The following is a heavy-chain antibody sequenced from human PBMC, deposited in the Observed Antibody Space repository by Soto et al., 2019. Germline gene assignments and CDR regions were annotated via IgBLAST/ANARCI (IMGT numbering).Heavy chain of an antibody. CDR2: IWYDGSNK. CDR3: ARDSGSCWTYGMDV. CDR1: GFTFSSYG. D-gene: IGHD6-13*01. V-gene: IGHV3-33*01. J-gene: IGHJ6*02. Sequence: QVQLVESGGGVVQPGRSLRLSCAASGFTFSSYGMHWVRQAPGKGLEWVAVIWYDGSNKYYADSVKGRFTISRDNSKNKLYLQMNSLRAEDTAVYYCARDSGSCWTYGMDVWGQGTTVTVSS.